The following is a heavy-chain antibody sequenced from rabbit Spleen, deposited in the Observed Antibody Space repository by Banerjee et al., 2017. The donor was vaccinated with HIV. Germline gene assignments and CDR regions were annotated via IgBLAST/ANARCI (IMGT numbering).Heavy chain of an antibody. V-gene: IGHV1S45*01. J-gene: IGHJ6*01. Sequence: EQLEESGGGLVKPEGSLTLTCKASGVSFSDKDVMCWVRQAPGKGLEWIACIEGGSSSFTYFASWAKGRFTISKTSSTTVTLQMTSLTAADTATYFRARDTSSSFSSYGMDLWGQGTLVTVS. CDR2: IEGGSSSFT. CDR3: ARDTSSSFSSYGMDL. D-gene: IGHD1-1*01. CDR1: GVSFSDKDV.